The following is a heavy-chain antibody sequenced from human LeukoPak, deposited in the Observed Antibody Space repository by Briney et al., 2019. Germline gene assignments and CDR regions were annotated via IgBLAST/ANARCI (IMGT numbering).Heavy chain of an antibody. D-gene: IGHD4-17*01. Sequence: GGSLRLSCAASGFTFSTSWMSWVRQAPGKGLEWVANIKEDGSEKQYVDSVMGRFTVSRDNAKNSLYLQMNILRGDDTAVYYCAKYSGAYAIEEWGQGTLVTVSS. CDR3: AKYSGAYAIEE. CDR1: GFTFSTSW. J-gene: IGHJ4*02. V-gene: IGHV3-7*02. CDR2: IKEDGSEK.